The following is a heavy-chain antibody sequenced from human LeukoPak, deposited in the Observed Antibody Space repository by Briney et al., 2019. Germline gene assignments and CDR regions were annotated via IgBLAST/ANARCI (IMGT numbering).Heavy chain of an antibody. V-gene: IGHV3-66*01. D-gene: IGHD3-22*01. Sequence: GGSLRLSCAASGFTVSSNYMSWVRQAPGKGLAWVSVIYSGGSTYYADTVKGRFTISRDSSKNTMYLQMNSLRAEDTAVYYCASRNVDSSGYPFDYWGQGTLVTVSS. CDR3: ASRNVDSSGYPFDY. J-gene: IGHJ4*02. CDR1: GFTVSSNY. CDR2: IYSGGST.